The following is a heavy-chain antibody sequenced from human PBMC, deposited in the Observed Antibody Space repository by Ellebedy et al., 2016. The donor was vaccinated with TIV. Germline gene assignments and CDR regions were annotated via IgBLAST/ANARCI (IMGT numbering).Heavy chain of an antibody. J-gene: IGHJ4*02. Sequence: GESLKISCKGSGYSFGTYWIGWVRQMPGKGLEWMGIIYPADSDTRYTPSFQGQVTISADESISTAYLQLNSLKASDTAVYYCVKNDYYGSGRNVWEYYFDYWGQGTLVTVSS. D-gene: IGHD3-10*01. CDR3: VKNDYYGSGRNVWEYYFDY. V-gene: IGHV5-51*01. CDR2: IYPADSDT. CDR1: GYSFGTYW.